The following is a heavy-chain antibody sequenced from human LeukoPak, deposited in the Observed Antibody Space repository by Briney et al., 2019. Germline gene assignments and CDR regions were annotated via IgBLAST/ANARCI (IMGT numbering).Heavy chain of an antibody. CDR3: ARAPRYCSGGSCYPDY. V-gene: IGHV1-8*02. J-gene: IGHJ4*02. Sequence: ASVKVSCKASGYTFTSYGISWVRQATGQGLEWMGWMNPNSGNTGYAQKFQGRVTMTRNTSISTAYMELSSLRSEDTAVYYCARAPRYCSGGSCYPDYWGQGTLVTVSS. CDR2: MNPNSGNT. D-gene: IGHD2-15*01. CDR1: GYTFTSYG.